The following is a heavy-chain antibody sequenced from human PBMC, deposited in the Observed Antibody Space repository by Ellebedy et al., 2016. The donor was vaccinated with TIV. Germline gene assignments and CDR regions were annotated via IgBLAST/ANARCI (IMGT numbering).Heavy chain of an antibody. V-gene: IGHV3-7*03. D-gene: IGHD4/OR15-4a*01. CDR3: ARSGRYRCWPESY. Sequence: GESLKISCAASEFTFSNYYMSWVRQAPGKGLEWVANIKQDGREKYYVDSVKGRFTISRDNAKNSLYLQMDSLRVEETAVYYCARSGRYRCWPESYWGQGTLVTVSP. CDR2: IKQDGREK. CDR1: EFTFSNYY. J-gene: IGHJ4*02.